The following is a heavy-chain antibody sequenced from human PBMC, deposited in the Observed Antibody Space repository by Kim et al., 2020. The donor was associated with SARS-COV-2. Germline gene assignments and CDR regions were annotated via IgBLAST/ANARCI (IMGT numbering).Heavy chain of an antibody. Sequence: GGSLRLSCAASGFTFSSYGMHWVRQAPGKGLEWVAVISYDGSNKYYADSVKGRFTISRDNSKNTLYLQMNSLRAEDTAVYYCARGKYGSGSYYNNWFDPWGQGTLVTVSS. D-gene: IGHD3-10*01. CDR3: ARGKYGSGSYYNNWFDP. CDR2: ISYDGSNK. J-gene: IGHJ5*02. CDR1: GFTFSSYG. V-gene: IGHV3-33*05.